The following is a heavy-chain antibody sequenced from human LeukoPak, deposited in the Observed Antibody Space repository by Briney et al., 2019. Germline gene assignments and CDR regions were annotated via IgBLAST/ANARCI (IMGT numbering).Heavy chain of an antibody. CDR3: ARDKPRGSYYGSIFDS. D-gene: IGHD1-26*01. CDR1: GFTFSSYW. Sequence: PGGSLRLSCEASGFTFSSYWMSWVRQAPGKGLEWVANIRDDGGEIYYVGSVKGRFTISRDNAKSSLFLQMNSLRAEDAAVYYCARDKPRGSYYGSIFDSWGQGTLVTVSS. J-gene: IGHJ4*02. CDR2: IRDDGGEI. V-gene: IGHV3-7*01.